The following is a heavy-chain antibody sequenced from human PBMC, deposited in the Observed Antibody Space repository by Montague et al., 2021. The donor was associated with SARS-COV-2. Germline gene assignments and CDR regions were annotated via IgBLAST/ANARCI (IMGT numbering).Heavy chain of an antibody. J-gene: IGHJ6*02. D-gene: IGHD3-3*01. CDR3: ARHAASTIFGVVINPTGMDV. CDR2: IYYSGST. Sequence: SETLSLTCTVSGGSISSYYWSWIRQPPGKGLEWIGYIYYSGSTNYNPSLKSRVTISVDTSKNQFSLKLSSVTAADTAVYYCARHAASTIFGVVINPTGMDVWGQGTTVTVSS. V-gene: IGHV4-59*08. CDR1: GGSISSYY.